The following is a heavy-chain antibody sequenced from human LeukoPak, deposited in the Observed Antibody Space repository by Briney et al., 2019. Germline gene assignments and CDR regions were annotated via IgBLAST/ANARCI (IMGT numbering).Heavy chain of an antibody. V-gene: IGHV4-59*01. CDR2: IYYSGST. D-gene: IGHD3-3*01. CDR3: ARDGGYYDFWSGSAYYYGMDV. Sequence: SETLSLTCTVSGGSISSYYWSWIRQPPGKGLEWIGYIYYSGSTNYNPSLTSRVTISVDTSKTQFSLKLSSVTAADTAVYYCARDGGYYDFWSGSAYYYGMDVWGQGTTVTVSS. J-gene: IGHJ6*02. CDR1: GGSISSYY.